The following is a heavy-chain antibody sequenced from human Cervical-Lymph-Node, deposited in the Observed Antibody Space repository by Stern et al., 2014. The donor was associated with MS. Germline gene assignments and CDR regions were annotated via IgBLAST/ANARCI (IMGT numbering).Heavy chain of an antibody. V-gene: IGHV7-4-1*02. CDR2: INTNTGNP. CDR3: ARYAPMVTTDFDY. CDR1: GYTFTTYG. Sequence: QEQLVQSGSELKKPGASVKVSCKTSGYTFTTYGVNWVRQAPGQGLEWMGWINTNTGNPTYAQDFTGRFVFSLDSSVTTAYLQIRSLKAEDTAVYYCARYAPMVTTDFDYWGQGTLVTVSS. J-gene: IGHJ4*02. D-gene: IGHD4-17*01.